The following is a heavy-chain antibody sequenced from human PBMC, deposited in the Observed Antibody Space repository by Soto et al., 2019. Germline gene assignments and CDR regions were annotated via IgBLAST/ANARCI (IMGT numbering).Heavy chain of an antibody. V-gene: IGHV4-39*01. CDR3: ARHPTYYDILTGPSLDY. CDR2: IYYSGST. J-gene: IGHJ4*02. Sequence: PSETLSLTCTVSGGSISSSSYYWGWIRQPPGKGLEWIGSIYYSGSTYYNPSLKSRVTISVDTSKNQFSLKLSSVTAADTAVYYCARHPTYYDILTGPSLDYWGQGTLVTVSS. CDR1: GGSISSSSYY. D-gene: IGHD3-9*01.